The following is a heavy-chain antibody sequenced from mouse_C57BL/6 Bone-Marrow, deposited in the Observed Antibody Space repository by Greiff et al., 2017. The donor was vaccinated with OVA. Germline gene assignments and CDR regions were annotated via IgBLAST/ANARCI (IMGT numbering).Heavy chain of an antibody. J-gene: IGHJ3*01. CDR3: VRQNILAWFAY. CDR1: GFSFNTYA. V-gene: IGHV10-1*01. D-gene: IGHD1-1*01. CDR2: IRSKSNNYAT. Sequence: EVKVVESGGGLVQPKGSLKLSCAASGFSFNTYAMNWVRQAPGKGLEWVARIRSKSNNYATYYADSVKDRFTISRDDSESMLYLQMNNLKTEDTAMYYCVRQNILAWFAYWGQGTLVTVSA.